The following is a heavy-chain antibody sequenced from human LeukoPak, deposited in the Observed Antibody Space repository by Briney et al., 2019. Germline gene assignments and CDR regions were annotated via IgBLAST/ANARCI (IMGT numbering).Heavy chain of an antibody. D-gene: IGHD3-10*01. CDR3: AREKYYGSGVDY. Sequence: PGGSLGLSCAGSGFTLSSYAMNWVRQAPGKGLEWVSYISSSSGTIYYADSVKGRFTISRDNAKNSLYLQMNSLRDEDTAVYYCAREKYYGSGVDYWGQGTLVTVSS. CDR1: GFTLSSYA. V-gene: IGHV3-48*02. J-gene: IGHJ4*02. CDR2: ISSSSGTI.